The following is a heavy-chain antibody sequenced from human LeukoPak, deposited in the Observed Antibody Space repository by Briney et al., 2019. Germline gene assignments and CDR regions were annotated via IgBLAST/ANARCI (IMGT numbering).Heavy chain of an antibody. D-gene: IGHD6-19*01. V-gene: IGHV3-74*01. J-gene: IGHJ6*03. Sequence: GGSLRLSCAASGFTFSSYWMHWVRHAPGKGLVWVSRINSDGSSTSYADSVKGRFTISRDNAKNTLYLQMSSLRAEDTAVYYCASLRSSGWYSDYYYMDVWGKGTTVTISS. CDR1: GFTFSSYW. CDR2: INSDGSST. CDR3: ASLRSSGWYSDYYYMDV.